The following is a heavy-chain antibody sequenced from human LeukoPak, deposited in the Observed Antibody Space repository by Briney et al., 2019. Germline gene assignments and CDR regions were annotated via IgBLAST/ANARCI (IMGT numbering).Heavy chain of an antibody. V-gene: IGHV4-39*01. Sequence: PSETLSLTCTVSGGSISSSSYYWGWIRQPPGKGLEWIGSIYYSGSTYYNPSLKSRVTISVDTSKNQFSLKLSSVTAADTAVYYCARHPRITMVRGVISRWFDPWGQGTLVTVSS. D-gene: IGHD3-10*01. CDR1: GGSISSSSYY. CDR2: IYYSGST. CDR3: ARHPRITMVRGVISRWFDP. J-gene: IGHJ5*02.